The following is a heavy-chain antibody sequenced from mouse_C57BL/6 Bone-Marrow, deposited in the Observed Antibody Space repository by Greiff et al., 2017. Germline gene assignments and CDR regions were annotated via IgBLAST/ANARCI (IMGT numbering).Heavy chain of an antibody. Sequence: VQLQQSGAELVRPGASVTLSCKASGYTFTDYEMHWVKQTPVHGLEWIGAIDPETGGTAYNQKFKGKAILTADKSSSTAYMELRSLTSEDSAVYYCTGYYGTWFAYRGQGTLVTVSA. CDR3: TGYYGTWFAY. J-gene: IGHJ3*01. CDR1: GYTFTDYE. D-gene: IGHD1-2*01. V-gene: IGHV1-15*01. CDR2: IDPETGGT.